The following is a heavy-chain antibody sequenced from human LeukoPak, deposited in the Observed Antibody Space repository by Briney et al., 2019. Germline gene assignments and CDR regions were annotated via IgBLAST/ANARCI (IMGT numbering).Heavy chain of an antibody. CDR2: ISLRGLT. CDR1: GFAVSSNY. V-gene: IGHV4-4*02. D-gene: IGHD1-26*01. Sequence: GSLRLSCAASGFAVSSNYMSWVRQPPGQGLEWIGEISLRGLTNYNPSLRSRLTMSLDESKNQVSLNLTSVTAADTAVYYCSRESGPFSPFGFWGQGTLVSVHS. CDR3: SRESGPFSPFGF. J-gene: IGHJ4*02.